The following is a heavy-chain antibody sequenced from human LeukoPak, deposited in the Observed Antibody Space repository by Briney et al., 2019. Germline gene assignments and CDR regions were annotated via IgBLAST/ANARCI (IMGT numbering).Heavy chain of an antibody. J-gene: IGHJ5*02. CDR3: ARGPIVGPAKGFDP. CDR2: IHNSGST. V-gene: IGHV4-34*01. Sequence: SETLSLTCAVYGGSLSGYYWSWIRQPPGKGLEWIGEIHNSGSTNNNPSLKSRVTISVDTSKNQFSLKLSSVTAADTAVYYCARGPIVGPAKGFDPWGQGTLVTVSS. D-gene: IGHD1-26*01. CDR1: GGSLSGYY.